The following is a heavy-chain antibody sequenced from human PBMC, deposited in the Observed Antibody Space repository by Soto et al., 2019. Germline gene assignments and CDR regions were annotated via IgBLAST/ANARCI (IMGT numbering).Heavy chain of an antibody. Sequence: ASVKVSCKVSGYTLTELSMHWVRQAPGKGLEWMGGFDPEDGETIYAQKFQGRVTMTEDTSTDTAYMELSSLRSEDTAVYYCAKGPTRQGRSWYPPFDYWGQGTLVTVSS. CDR2: FDPEDGET. J-gene: IGHJ4*02. D-gene: IGHD6-13*01. CDR1: GYTLTELS. CDR3: AKGPTRQGRSWYPPFDY. V-gene: IGHV1-24*01.